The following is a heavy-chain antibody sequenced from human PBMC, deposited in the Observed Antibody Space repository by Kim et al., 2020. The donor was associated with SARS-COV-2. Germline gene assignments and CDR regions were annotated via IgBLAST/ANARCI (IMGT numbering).Heavy chain of an antibody. J-gene: IGHJ6*03. Sequence: SETLSLTCAVYGGSFSGYYWSWIRQPPGKGLEWIGEINHSGSTNYNPSLKSRVTISVDTSKNQFSLKLSSVTAADTAVYYCARVGDSNVYYYMDVWGKGT. V-gene: IGHV4-34*01. CDR2: INHSGST. D-gene: IGHD4-4*01. CDR1: GGSFSGYY. CDR3: ARVGDSNVYYYMDV.